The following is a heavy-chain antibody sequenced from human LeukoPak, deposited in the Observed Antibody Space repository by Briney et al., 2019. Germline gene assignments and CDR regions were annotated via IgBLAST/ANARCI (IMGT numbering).Heavy chain of an antibody. CDR1: GGSISSYY. J-gene: IGHJ4*02. V-gene: IGHV4-59*12. CDR2: IYYSGST. CDR3: ARGVTGDTATPFDY. Sequence: PSETLSLTCTVSGGSISSYYWSWIRQPPGKGLEWIGYIYYSGSTNYNPSLKSRVTISVDTSKNQFSLKLSSVTAADTAVYYCARGVTGDTATPFDYWGQGTLVTVSS. D-gene: IGHD5-18*01.